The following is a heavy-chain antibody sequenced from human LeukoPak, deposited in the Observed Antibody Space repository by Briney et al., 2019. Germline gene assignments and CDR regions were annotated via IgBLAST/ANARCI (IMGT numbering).Heavy chain of an antibody. CDR2: ISGRGTT. Sequence: GASLRLSCAASGFTFSIYAMSWVRQAPGKGLEWVSAISGRGTTYYADSVKGRFTVSRDNSKNTLYLQMNSLRAEDTAVYYCAKDPMARGSTYDYWGQGTLVTVSS. D-gene: IGHD3-10*01. CDR1: GFTFSIYA. V-gene: IGHV3-23*01. J-gene: IGHJ4*02. CDR3: AKDPMARGSTYDY.